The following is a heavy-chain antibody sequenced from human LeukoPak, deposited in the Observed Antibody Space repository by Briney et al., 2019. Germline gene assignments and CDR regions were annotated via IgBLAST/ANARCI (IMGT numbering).Heavy chain of an antibody. CDR2: IIPIFATA. D-gene: IGHD5-18*01. J-gene: IGHJ4*02. Sequence: GASVKVSCKTSGGTFSSYGISWVRQAPGQGLEWMGGIIPIFATANYAQKFQGRVTITTDESTSIAYMELSSLRSEDTAVYYCASSTRGVHEYSYGGYFDYWGQGTLVTVSS. CDR3: ASSTRGVHEYSYGGYFDY. CDR1: GGTFSSYG. V-gene: IGHV1-69*05.